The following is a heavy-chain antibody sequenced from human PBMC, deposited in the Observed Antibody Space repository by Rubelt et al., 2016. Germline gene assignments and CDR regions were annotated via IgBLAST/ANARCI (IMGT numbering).Heavy chain of an antibody. J-gene: IGHJ4*02. CDR1: GGSISDNYYY. V-gene: IGHV4-39*01. CDR2: ISYSGTT. D-gene: IGHD2-2*01. Sequence: QLQLQESGPGLVKPSETLSLTCTVSGGSISDNYYYWGWIRQPPGKELEWIGSISYSGTTYNNPSLQRRVTMSADTSRNQLSLNLTSVTAADTAGYYCARTQALKNVVAPAAYFDYWGQGALVTVSS. CDR3: ARTQALKNVVAPAAYFDY.